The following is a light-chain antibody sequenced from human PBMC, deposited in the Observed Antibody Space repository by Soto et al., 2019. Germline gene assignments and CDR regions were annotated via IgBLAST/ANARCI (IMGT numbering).Light chain of an antibody. CDR2: GAS. V-gene: IGKV3-15*01. J-gene: IGKJ1*01. CDR3: QQYNNWPPDRT. CDR1: QSVGSS. Sequence: EIVMTQSPATLSVSPGERATLSCRASQSVGSSLAWHQQKPGQAPRLLIYGASTRATGIPARFSGSGSGTEFTLTISSLQSEDFAIYFCQQYNNWPPDRTFGQGTKVEIK.